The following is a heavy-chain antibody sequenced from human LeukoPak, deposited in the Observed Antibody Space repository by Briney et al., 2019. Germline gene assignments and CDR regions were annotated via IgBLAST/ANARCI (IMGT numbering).Heavy chain of an antibody. D-gene: IGHD3-10*01. V-gene: IGHV3-74*01. CDR3: AREFEGQEAGAYGSGSYDVFDI. CDR2: ITSDASST. CDR1: GFTFSNYW. Sequence: GGSLRLSCAASGFTFSNYWMHWVRRAPGKGLVWVSRITSDASSTSYEESVKGRFTISRDNAKNTLYLRMNSLRADDTAVYYCAREFEGQEAGAYGSGSYDVFDIWGQGTMVTVSS. J-gene: IGHJ3*02.